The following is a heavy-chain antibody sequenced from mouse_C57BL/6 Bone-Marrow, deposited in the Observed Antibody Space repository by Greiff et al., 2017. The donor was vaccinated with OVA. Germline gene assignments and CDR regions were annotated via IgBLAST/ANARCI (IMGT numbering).Heavy chain of an antibody. Sequence: QVQLQQPGAELVKPGASVKVSCKASGYTFTSYWMHWVKQRPGQGLEWIGRIHPSDSDTNYNQKLKGKATLTVDKSSSPAYMQLSSLTSEDSAVYYWAISNYINRFAYWGQGTLVTVSA. CDR1: GYTFTSYW. CDR3: AISNYINRFAY. J-gene: IGHJ3*01. CDR2: IHPSDSDT. V-gene: IGHV1-74*01. D-gene: IGHD2-5*01.